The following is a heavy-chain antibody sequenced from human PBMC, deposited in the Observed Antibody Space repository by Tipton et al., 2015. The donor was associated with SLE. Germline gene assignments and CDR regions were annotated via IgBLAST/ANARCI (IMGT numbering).Heavy chain of an antibody. CDR1: GFTFSYYG. Sequence: SLRLSCAASGFTFSYYGMHWVRQAPGKGLEWVSFMSYSGSIIYYADSVRGRFTISRDNAKNSVYLQMNSLRAEDTAVYYCARDGDGEDSYYFDFWGQGTLVTVSS. CDR3: ARDGDGEDSYYFDF. CDR2: MSYSGSII. V-gene: IGHV3-11*01. D-gene: IGHD5-24*01. J-gene: IGHJ4*02.